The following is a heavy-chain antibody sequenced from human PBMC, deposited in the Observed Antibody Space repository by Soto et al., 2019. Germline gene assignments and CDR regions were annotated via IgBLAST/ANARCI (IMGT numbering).Heavy chain of an antibody. D-gene: IGHD2-15*01. V-gene: IGHV4-34*01. J-gene: IGHJ6*02. CDR1: GGSFSGYY. Sequence: TLSLTCAVYGGSFSGYYWSWTRQPPGKGLEWIGEINHSGSTNYNPSLKSRVTISVDTSKNQFSLKLSSVTAADTAVYYCARVVVAAVGIYYYYGMDVWGQGTTVTVSS. CDR3: ARVVVAAVGIYYYYGMDV. CDR2: INHSGST.